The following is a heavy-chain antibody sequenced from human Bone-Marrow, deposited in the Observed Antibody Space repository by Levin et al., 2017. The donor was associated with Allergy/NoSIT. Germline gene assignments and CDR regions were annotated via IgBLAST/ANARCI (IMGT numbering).Heavy chain of an antibody. D-gene: IGHD1-26*01. V-gene: IGHV3-7*01. CDR3: TRGYYADYD. CDR1: GFRSSSHW. Sequence: GESLKISCVASGFRSSSHWMGWVRQAPGKGLQWVANIKQGGVETYYVDSVKGRFIISRDDAGRSLFLHMNSLRAEDTGVYYCTRGYYADYDWGQGTLVTVSS. J-gene: IGHJ4*02. CDR2: IKQGGVET.